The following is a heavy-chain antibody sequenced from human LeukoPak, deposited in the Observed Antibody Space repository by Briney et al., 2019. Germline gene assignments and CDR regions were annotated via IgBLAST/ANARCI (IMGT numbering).Heavy chain of an antibody. CDR2: ISGSGGST. Sequence: GGSLRLSCAASGFTFSSYAMSWVRQAPGKGLEWVSAISGSGGSTYYADSVKGRFTISRDNSKNTLYLQMNSLRAEDTAVYYCAKVDIVVVPAAIPKAGFDYRGQGTLVTVSS. CDR1: GFTFSSYA. V-gene: IGHV3-23*01. D-gene: IGHD2-2*02. J-gene: IGHJ4*02. CDR3: AKVDIVVVPAAIPKAGFDY.